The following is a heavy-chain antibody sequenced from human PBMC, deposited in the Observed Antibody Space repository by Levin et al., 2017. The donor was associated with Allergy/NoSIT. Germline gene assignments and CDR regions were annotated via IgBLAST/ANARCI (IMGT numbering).Heavy chain of an antibody. D-gene: IGHD2-15*01. V-gene: IGHV3-48*02. CDR1: GFTFSSYS. J-gene: IGHJ6*02. Sequence: GASVKVSCAASGFTFSSYSMNWVRQAPGKGLEWVSYISSSSSTIYYADSVKGRFTISRDNAKNSLYLQMNSLRDEDTAVYYCARVGCSGGSCYSYYYYYYGMDVWGQGTTVTVSS. CDR2: ISSSSSTI. CDR3: ARVGCSGGSCYSYYYYYYGMDV.